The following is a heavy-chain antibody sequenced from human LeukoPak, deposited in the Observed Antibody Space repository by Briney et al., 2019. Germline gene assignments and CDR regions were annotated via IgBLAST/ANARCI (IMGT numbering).Heavy chain of an antibody. D-gene: IGHD6-13*01. J-gene: IGHJ4*02. CDR2: INPSGGST. Sequence: ASVKVSCKASGYTFTSYYMHWVRQAPGRGLEWMGIINPSGGSTSYAQKFQGRVTMTRDTSTSTVYMELSSLRSEDTAVYYCARGARLSAQQLVLYYFDYWGQGTLVTVSS. V-gene: IGHV1-46*01. CDR1: GYTFTSYY. CDR3: ARGARLSAQQLVLYYFDY.